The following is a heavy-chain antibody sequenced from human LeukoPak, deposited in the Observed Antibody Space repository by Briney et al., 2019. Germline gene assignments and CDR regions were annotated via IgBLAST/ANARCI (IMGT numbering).Heavy chain of an antibody. CDR2: ILGSGRSA. V-gene: IGHV3-23*01. CDR1: GFTFNNYA. Sequence: GASLRLSCAASGFTFNNYAMSWVRQAPGKGLEWVSAILGSGRSAYYADSVKGRFTISRDNSKNSLFLQMNGLRVEDTALYYCSKWGDYDVLTGYYDSDFWGQGTLVTVSA. D-gene: IGHD3-9*01. CDR3: SKWGDYDVLTGYYDSDF. J-gene: IGHJ4*02.